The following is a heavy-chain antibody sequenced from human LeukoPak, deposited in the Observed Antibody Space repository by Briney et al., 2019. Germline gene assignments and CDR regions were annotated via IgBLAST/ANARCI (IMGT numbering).Heavy chain of an antibody. J-gene: IGHJ4*02. D-gene: IGHD1-7*01. Sequence: GGSLRLSCAASGFTFSSYAMHWVRQAPGKGLEWVAVISYDGSNKYYADSVRGRFTISRDNSKNTLYLQMNSLRAEDTAVYYCARDRTTALDYWGQGTLVTVSS. CDR3: ARDRTTALDY. CDR2: ISYDGSNK. CDR1: GFTFSSYA. V-gene: IGHV3-30-3*01.